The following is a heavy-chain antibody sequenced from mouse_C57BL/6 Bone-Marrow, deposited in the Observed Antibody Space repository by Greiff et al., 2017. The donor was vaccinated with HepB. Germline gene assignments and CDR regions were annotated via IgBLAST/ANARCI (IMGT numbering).Heavy chain of an antibody. J-gene: IGHJ4*01. D-gene: IGHD1-1*01. V-gene: IGHV5-6*01. CDR1: GFTFSSYG. Sequence: EVQWVESGGDLVKPGGSLKLSCAASGFTFSSYGMSWVRQTPDKRLEWVATISSGGSYTYYPDSVKGRFTISRDNAKNTLYLQMSSLKSEDTAMYYCARHYGSSYYAMDYWGQGTSVTVSS. CDR3: ARHYGSSYYAMDY. CDR2: ISSGGSYT.